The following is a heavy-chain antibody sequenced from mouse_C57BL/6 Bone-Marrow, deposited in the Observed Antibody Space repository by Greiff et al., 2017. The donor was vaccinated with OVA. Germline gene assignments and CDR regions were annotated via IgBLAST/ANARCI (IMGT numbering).Heavy chain of an antibody. CDR2: IHPNSGST. D-gene: IGHD2-1*01. J-gene: IGHJ2*01. CDR1: GYTFTSYW. V-gene: IGHV1-64*01. CDR3: GRRDSRYYGRRDFDY. Sequence: QVQLQQPGAELVKPGASVKLSCKASGYTFTSYWMHWVKQRPGQGLEWIGMIHPNSGSTNYNEKFKSKATLTVDKSSSTAYMQLSSLTSEDSAVYYCGRRDSRYYGRRDFDYWGQGTTLTVSS.